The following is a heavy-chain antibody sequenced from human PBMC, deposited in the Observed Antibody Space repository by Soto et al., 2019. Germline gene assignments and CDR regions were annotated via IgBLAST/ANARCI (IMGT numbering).Heavy chain of an antibody. D-gene: IGHD3-10*01. CDR3: AAGRGGSGSLPPRVDF. CDR2: ISGGGDTT. V-gene: IGHV3-23*01. CDR1: GFTFNNYA. J-gene: IGHJ4*02. Sequence: EVQLLESGGGLVQPGGSLRLSCAASGFTFNNYAMSWVRQAPGKGLEWVSAISGGGDTTSYADSVKGRFTVSRDGSKNTLYLQMSSLRAEDTAIYYCAAGRGGSGSLPPRVDFWGQGTLVTVSS.